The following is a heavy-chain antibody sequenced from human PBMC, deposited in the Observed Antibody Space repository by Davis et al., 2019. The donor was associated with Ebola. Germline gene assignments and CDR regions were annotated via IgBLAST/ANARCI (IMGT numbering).Heavy chain of an antibody. Sequence: GGSLRLSCAASGFTFNYYAMSWVRQAPGKGLEWVALIGGGGDDTYYPDSVKGRFTISRDNSKNMLFLQMNSLRAEDTAVYYCARVYGDYDWYFDLWGRGTLVTVSS. V-gene: IGHV3-23*01. CDR3: ARVYGDYDWYFDL. D-gene: IGHD4-17*01. CDR1: GFTFNYYA. CDR2: IGGGGDDT. J-gene: IGHJ2*01.